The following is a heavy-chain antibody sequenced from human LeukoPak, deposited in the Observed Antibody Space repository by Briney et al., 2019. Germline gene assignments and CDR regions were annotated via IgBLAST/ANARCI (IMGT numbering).Heavy chain of an antibody. D-gene: IGHD3-22*01. V-gene: IGHV1-46*01. J-gene: IGHJ1*01. CDR1: GYTFTSYG. Sequence: ASVKVSCKASGYTFTSYGISWVRQAPGQGLEWMGIINPSGGSTSYAQKFQGRVTMTRDMSTSTVYMELSSLRSEDTAVYYCASWGGYYDSSGYYLQHWGQGTLVTVSS. CDR3: ASWGGYYDSSGYYLQH. CDR2: INPSGGST.